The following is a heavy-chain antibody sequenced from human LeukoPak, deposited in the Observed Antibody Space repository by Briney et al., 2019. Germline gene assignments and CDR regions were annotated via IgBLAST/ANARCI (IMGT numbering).Heavy chain of an antibody. V-gene: IGHV1-2*06. J-gene: IGHJ4*02. D-gene: IGHD2-21*02. Sequence: GASVKVSCKASGYTVTSYYMHWVRQAPGRGLEWMGRINPNSGGTNYAQKFQGRVTMTRDTSISTAYMELSRLRSDDTAVYYCARDFDGAGDWNYLVYWGQGTLVTVSS. CDR1: GYTVTSYY. CDR3: ARDFDGAGDWNYLVY. CDR2: INPNSGGT.